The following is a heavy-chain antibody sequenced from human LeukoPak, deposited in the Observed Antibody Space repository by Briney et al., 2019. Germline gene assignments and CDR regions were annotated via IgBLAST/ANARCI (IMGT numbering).Heavy chain of an antibody. CDR2: ISSSGSTI. Sequence: RPGGSLRLSCAASGFTFSDYYMSWIRQAPGKGLEWVSYISSSGSTIYYADSVKGRFTISRDNAKNSLYLQMNSLRAEDTAVYYCARVPVEMATIRYYYYYYYYMDVWGKGTTVTVSS. D-gene: IGHD5-24*01. CDR3: ARVPVEMATIRYYYYYYYYMDV. CDR1: GFTFSDYY. J-gene: IGHJ6*03. V-gene: IGHV3-11*04.